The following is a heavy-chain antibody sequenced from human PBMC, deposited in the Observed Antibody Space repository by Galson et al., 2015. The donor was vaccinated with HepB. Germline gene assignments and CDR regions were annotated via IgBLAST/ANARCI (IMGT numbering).Heavy chain of an antibody. CDR2: ISYDGTNK. CDR1: GFTFSTYA. V-gene: IGHV3-30-3*01. Sequence: PLRLSCAASGFTFSTYAMSWVRQAPGKGLEWVAVISYDGTNKYYADSVKGRFTISRGNSKNTLYLQMNSLRVEDTAVYYCARAHSPPVATNLVVGYFDYWGQGTLVTVAA. J-gene: IGHJ4*02. D-gene: IGHD5-24*01. CDR3: ARAHSPPVATNLVVGYFDY.